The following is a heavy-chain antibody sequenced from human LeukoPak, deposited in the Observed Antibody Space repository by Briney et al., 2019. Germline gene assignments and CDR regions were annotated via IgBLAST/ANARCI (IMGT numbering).Heavy chain of an antibody. CDR1: GYTFSNYE. J-gene: IGHJ4*02. CDR2: ISGSGSTI. Sequence: GGSLRLSCAGSGYTFSNYEMNWVRQAPGKGLYWVSYISGSGSTIYYADSVKGRFTISRDNAKNSLFLQMDSLRVEDTAIYFCARGPFSTGWYVDWGQGTLVTVSS. D-gene: IGHD6-19*01. V-gene: IGHV3-48*03. CDR3: ARGPFSTGWYVD.